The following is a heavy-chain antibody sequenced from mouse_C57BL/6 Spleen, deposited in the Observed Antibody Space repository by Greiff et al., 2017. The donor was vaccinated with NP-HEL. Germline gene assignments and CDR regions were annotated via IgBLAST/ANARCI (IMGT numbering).Heavy chain of an antibody. CDR1: GFTFSDYG. J-gene: IGHJ3*01. Sequence: DVMLVESGGGLVKPGGSLKLSCAASGFTFSDYGMHWVRQAPEKGLEWVAYISSGSSTIYYADTVKGRFTISRDNAKNTLFLQMTSLRSEDTAMYYCARGYSNYGFAYWGQGTLVTVSA. CDR3: ARGYSNYGFAY. V-gene: IGHV5-17*01. D-gene: IGHD2-5*01. CDR2: ISSGSSTI.